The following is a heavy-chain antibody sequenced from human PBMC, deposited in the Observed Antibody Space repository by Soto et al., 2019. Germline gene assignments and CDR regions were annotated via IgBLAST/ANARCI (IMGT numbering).Heavy chain of an antibody. Sequence: SETLSLTCAVYGGSFSDNSWTWIRQPPGRGLEWIGEINRSGSTSYRSSLKSRLIISVATSKNQFSLNVGSVTAADTAIYYCARGCNKRFLSTIYHYGMDVWGQGTTVT. J-gene: IGHJ6*02. CDR1: GGSFSDNS. CDR3: ARGCNKRFLSTIYHYGMDV. V-gene: IGHV4-34*01. D-gene: IGHD3-3*01. CDR2: INRSGST.